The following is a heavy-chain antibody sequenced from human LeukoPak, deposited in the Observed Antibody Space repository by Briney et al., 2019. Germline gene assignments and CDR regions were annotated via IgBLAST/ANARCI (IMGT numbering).Heavy chain of an antibody. J-gene: IGHJ4*02. V-gene: IGHV4-59*08. CDR2: IHHSGST. CDR3: AGDSYGIDY. Sequence: SETLSLTCTVSGASISVYYWTWIRQAPGRGLEWIGHIHHSGSTNYNPSLKSRVTISIDTSKTQFSLKLSSVTAADTAVYYCAGDSYGIDYWGQGTLVTVSS. CDR1: GASISVYY. D-gene: IGHD5-18*01.